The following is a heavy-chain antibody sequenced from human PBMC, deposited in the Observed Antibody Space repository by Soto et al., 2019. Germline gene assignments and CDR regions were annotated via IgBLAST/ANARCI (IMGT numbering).Heavy chain of an antibody. CDR1: GYTLTELS. CDR2: FDPEDGET. J-gene: IGHJ6*02. D-gene: IGHD2-15*01. Sequence: GASVKVSCKVSGYTLTELSMHWVRQAPGKGLEWMGGFDPEDGETIYAQKFQGRVTMTEDTSTDTAYMELSSLRSEDTAVYYCAASGPRGGYYGMDVWGQGTTVTVSS. V-gene: IGHV1-24*01. CDR3: AASGPRGGYYGMDV.